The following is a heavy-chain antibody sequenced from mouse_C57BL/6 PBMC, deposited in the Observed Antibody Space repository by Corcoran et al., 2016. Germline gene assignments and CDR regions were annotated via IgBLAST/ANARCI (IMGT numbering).Heavy chain of an antibody. V-gene: IGHV5-17*01. D-gene: IGHD2-4*01. CDR2: MKGDSSTI. J-gene: IGHJ1*01. Sequence: EVQLMESGGGLVQPGGSLRLSCVASGFPFSDYWMSWIRRAPGKGLEWISEMKGDSSTINYIDSVKGLFTISRDNSKNTLYLQMGSLRTEDTAVYYCTMSRGDCFDVWGAGTLVTVSS. CDR3: TMSRGDCFDV. CDR1: GFPFSDYW.